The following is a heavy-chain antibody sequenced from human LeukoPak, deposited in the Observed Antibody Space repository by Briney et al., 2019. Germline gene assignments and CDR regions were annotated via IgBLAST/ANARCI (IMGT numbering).Heavy chain of an antibody. CDR2: IIPIFGTA. Sequence: SVKVSCKASGGTFSSYAISWVRQAPGQGLEWMGGIIPIFGTANYAQKFQGRVTITADKSTSTAYMELSSLRSEDTAVYYCARGSYDSSGYYHNFDYWGQGTLVTVSS. CDR3: ARGSYDSSGYYHNFDY. J-gene: IGHJ4*02. D-gene: IGHD3-22*01. V-gene: IGHV1-69*06. CDR1: GGTFSSYA.